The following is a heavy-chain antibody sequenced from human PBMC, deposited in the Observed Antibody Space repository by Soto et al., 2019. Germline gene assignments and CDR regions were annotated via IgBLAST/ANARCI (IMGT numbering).Heavy chain of an antibody. CDR1: GGSFSGYY. V-gene: IGHV4-34*01. CDR3: ARGEGLLTGYSYFDY. CDR2: INHSGST. D-gene: IGHD3-9*01. J-gene: IGHJ4*02. Sequence: PSETLSLTCAVYGGSFSGYYWSWIRQPPGKGLEWIGEINHSGSTNYNPSLKSRVTISVDTSKNQFSLKLSSVTAADTAVYYCARGEGLLTGYSYFDYWGQGTLVTVSS.